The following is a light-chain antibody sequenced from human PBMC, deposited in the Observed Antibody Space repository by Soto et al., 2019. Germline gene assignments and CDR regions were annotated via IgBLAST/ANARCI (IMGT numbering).Light chain of an antibody. Sequence: QSVLTQPASVSGSPGQSITLSCTGTSSGVGGYNYVSWYQQHPGKAPKLMIYEVSNRPSGVSNRFSGSKSGNTASLTISGLQAEDEADYYCSSYTSSSTLYVFGSGTKVTVL. CDR1: SSGVGGYNY. CDR3: SSYTSSSTLYV. V-gene: IGLV2-14*01. CDR2: EVS. J-gene: IGLJ1*01.